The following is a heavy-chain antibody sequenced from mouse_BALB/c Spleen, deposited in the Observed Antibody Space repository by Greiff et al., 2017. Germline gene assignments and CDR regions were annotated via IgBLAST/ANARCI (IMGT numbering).Heavy chain of an antibody. V-gene: IGHV5-6-5*01. D-gene: IGHD2-1*01. CDR3: ARGGNYVDYYAMDY. CDR2: ISSGGST. Sequence: EVQVVESGGGLVKPGGSLKLSCAASGFTFSSYAMSWVRQTPEKRLEWVASISSGGSTYYPDSVKGRFTISRDNARNILYLQMSSLRSEDTAMYYCARGGNYVDYYAMDYWGQGTSVTVSS. J-gene: IGHJ4*01. CDR1: GFTFSSYA.